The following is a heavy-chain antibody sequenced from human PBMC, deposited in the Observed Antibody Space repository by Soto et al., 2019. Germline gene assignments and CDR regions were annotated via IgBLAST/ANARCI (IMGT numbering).Heavy chain of an antibody. Sequence: ASVKVSCKASGYTFTSYDINWVRQATGQVLEWMGWISAYNGNTNYAQKLQGRVTMTTDTSTSTAYMELRSLRSDDTAVYYCARDRNYDILTGYYRDYFDYWGQGTLVTVSS. J-gene: IGHJ4*02. D-gene: IGHD3-9*01. CDR1: GYTFTSYD. CDR2: ISAYNGNT. CDR3: ARDRNYDILTGYYRDYFDY. V-gene: IGHV1-18*01.